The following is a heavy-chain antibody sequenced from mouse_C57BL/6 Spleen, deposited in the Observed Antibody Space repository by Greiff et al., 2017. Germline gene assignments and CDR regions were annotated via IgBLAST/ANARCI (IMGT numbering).Heavy chain of an antibody. CDR3: ARRGIYGNQFAY. D-gene: IGHD2-1*01. CDR2: IYPGSGNT. V-gene: IGHV1-66*01. J-gene: IGHJ3*01. CDR1: GYSFTSYY. Sequence: VQLQQSGPELVKPGASVKISCKASGYSFTSYYIHWVKQRPGQGLEWIGWIYPGSGNTKYNEKFKGKATLTADTSSSTAYMQLSSLTSEDSAVYYCARRGIYGNQFAYWGQGTLVTVSA.